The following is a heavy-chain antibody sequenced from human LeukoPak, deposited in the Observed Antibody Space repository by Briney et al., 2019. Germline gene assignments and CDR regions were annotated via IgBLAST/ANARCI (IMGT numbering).Heavy chain of an antibody. CDR3: ARRDGYRRGWYGVYDFDY. D-gene: IGHD6-19*01. V-gene: IGHV4-59*08. J-gene: IGHJ4*02. Sequence: SETLSLTCTVSGGSISSYYWSWIRQPPGKGLEWIGYIYYSGSTNYNPSLKSRVTISVDTSKNQFSLKLSSVTAADTAVYYCARRDGYRRGWYGVYDFDYWGRETLVTVSS. CDR2: IYYSGST. CDR1: GGSISSYY.